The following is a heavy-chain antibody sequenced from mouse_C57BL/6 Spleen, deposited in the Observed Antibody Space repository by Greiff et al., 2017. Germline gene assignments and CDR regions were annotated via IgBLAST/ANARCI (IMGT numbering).Heavy chain of an antibody. J-gene: IGHJ1*03. V-gene: IGHV1-69*01. CDR2: IDPSDSYT. D-gene: IGHD2-1*01. Sequence: QVQLKQPGAELVMPGASVKLSCKASGYTFTSYWMHWVKQRPGQGLEWIGEIDPSDSYTNYNQKFKGKSTLTVDKSSSTAYMQLGSLTSEDSAVYYCARDYGNYHWYFDVWGTGTTVTVSS. CDR3: ARDYGNYHWYFDV. CDR1: GYTFTSYW.